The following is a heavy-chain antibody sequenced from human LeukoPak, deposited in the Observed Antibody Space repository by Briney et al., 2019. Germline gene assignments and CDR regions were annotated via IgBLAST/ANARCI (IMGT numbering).Heavy chain of an antibody. CDR2: IYSGGST. Sequence: PGGSLRRSCAASGFTGISNYMSWVRQASGKGLEWVSLIYSGGSTYYADSVRGRFTISRDNSKNTLCLQMNSLRAEDTAVYYCATTRYDAFDIWGQGTMVTVSS. J-gene: IGHJ3*02. CDR3: ATTRYDAFDI. CDR1: GFTGISNY. D-gene: IGHD4-17*01. V-gene: IGHV3-53*01.